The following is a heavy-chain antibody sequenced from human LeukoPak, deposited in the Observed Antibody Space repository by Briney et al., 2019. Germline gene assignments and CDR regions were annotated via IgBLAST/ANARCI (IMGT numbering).Heavy chain of an antibody. D-gene: IGHD3-22*01. J-gene: IGHJ4*02. CDR3: AAFYYDPAY. V-gene: IGHV3-74*01. CDR2: ISGDGRST. CDR1: GYIFRTYW. Sequence: PGGTLRLSCAASGYIFRTYWMNWVRQPPGKGLVWVSRISGDGRSTSYAHFVKGRFIISRDNAKNTLYLQSHSLRAEDTAVYYCAAFYYDPAYWGQGTLVTVSS.